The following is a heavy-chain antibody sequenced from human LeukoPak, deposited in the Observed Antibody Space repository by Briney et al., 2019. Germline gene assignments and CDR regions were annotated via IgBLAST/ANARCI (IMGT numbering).Heavy chain of an antibody. V-gene: IGHV4-38-2*02. D-gene: IGHD3-22*01. Sequence: PSETLSLTCTVSGYSISSGYYWGWIRQPPGKGLEWIGSIYHSGSTYYNPSLKSRVTISVDTSKNQFSLKLSSVTAADTAVYYCARYDTYYYDSSGYSFDAFDIWGQGTMVAVSS. J-gene: IGHJ3*02. CDR2: IYHSGST. CDR3: ARYDTYYYDSSGYSFDAFDI. CDR1: GYSISSGYY.